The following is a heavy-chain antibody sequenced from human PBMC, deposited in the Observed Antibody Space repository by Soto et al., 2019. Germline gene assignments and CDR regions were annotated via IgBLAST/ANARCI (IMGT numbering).Heavy chain of an antibody. CDR3: ARDPDSWLRFYH. Sequence: ASVKVSCKASGGTFSSYAISWVRQAPGQGLEWMGRIIPILGIANYAQKFQGRVTITADKSTSTAYMELSSLRSEDTAVYYCARDPDSWLRFYHWGQGTLVTVSS. CDR2: IIPILGIA. CDR1: GGTFSSYA. V-gene: IGHV1-69*04. J-gene: IGHJ4*02. D-gene: IGHD5-12*01.